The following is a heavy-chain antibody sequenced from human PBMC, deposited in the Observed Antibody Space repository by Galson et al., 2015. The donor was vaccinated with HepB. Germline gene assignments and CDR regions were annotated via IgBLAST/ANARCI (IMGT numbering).Heavy chain of an antibody. CDR2: IKQDGSEK. V-gene: IGHV3-7*01. CDR3: ARLNDFLWGTYGFDV. J-gene: IGHJ3*01. CDR1: GFTFNSYW. Sequence: SLRLSCAASGFTFNSYWMSWVRQAPGKGLEWVANIKQDGSEKYYVDSVKGRFTISRDNAKKHFSLRLTSVTAADTAIYYCARLNDFLWGTYGFDVWGQGTMVTVSS. D-gene: IGHD3-16*01.